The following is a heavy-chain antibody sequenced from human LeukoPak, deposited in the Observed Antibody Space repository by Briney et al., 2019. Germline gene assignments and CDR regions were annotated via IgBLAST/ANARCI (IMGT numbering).Heavy chain of an antibody. J-gene: IGHJ5*02. Sequence: GASVKVSCKASGYTFTGYYMHWVRQAPGQGLEWMGGIIPIFGTANYAQKFQGRVTITADESTSTAYMELSSLRSEDTAVYYCARGAPYCSSTSCYPWFDPWGQGTLVTVSS. CDR2: IIPIFGTA. CDR1: GYTFTGYY. V-gene: IGHV1-69*13. D-gene: IGHD2-2*01. CDR3: ARGAPYCSSTSCYPWFDP.